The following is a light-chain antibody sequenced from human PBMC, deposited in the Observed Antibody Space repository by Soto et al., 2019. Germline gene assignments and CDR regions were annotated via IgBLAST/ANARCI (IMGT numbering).Light chain of an antibody. CDR1: QSISSW. V-gene: IGKV1-5*01. J-gene: IGKJ5*01. CDR3: QQYNSYSGT. CDR2: DAS. Sequence: SRLAHSPSTPSPPVWDRGPHPCRASQSISSWLAWYQQKPGKAPKLLIYDASSLESGVPSRFSGSGSGTEFTLTITSLQLDDFATYYCQQYNSYSGTFGQGTRLEIK.